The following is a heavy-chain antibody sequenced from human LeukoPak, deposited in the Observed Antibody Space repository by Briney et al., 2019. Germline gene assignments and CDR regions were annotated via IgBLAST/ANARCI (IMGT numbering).Heavy chain of an antibody. Sequence: GGSLRLSCAASGFTFSSYEMNWVRQAPGKGLEWVSYISSSGSTIYYADSVKGRFTISRDNAKNSLYLQMNSLRAEDTAVYYCARFGAQYYDILTGYYSYWGQGTLVTVSS. CDR2: ISSSGSTI. CDR3: ARFGAQYYDILTGYYSY. D-gene: IGHD3-9*01. J-gene: IGHJ4*02. V-gene: IGHV3-48*03. CDR1: GFTFSSYE.